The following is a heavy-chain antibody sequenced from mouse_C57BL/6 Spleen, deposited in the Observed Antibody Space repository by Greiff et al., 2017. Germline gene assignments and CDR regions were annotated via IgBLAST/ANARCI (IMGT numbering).Heavy chain of an antibody. J-gene: IGHJ4*01. V-gene: IGHV1-82*01. Sequence: VQLQQSGPELVKPGASVKISCKASGYAFSSSWMNWVKQRPGKGLEWIGRIYPGDGDTNYNGKFKGKATLTADKSSSTAYMQLSSLTSEDSAFYFCASSNYPLSMDYWGQGTSVTVSS. D-gene: IGHD2-5*01. CDR1: GYAFSSSW. CDR2: IYPGDGDT. CDR3: ASSNYPLSMDY.